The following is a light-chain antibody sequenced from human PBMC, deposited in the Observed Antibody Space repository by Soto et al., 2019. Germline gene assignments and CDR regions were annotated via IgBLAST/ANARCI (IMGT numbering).Light chain of an antibody. CDR1: QSVTSSY. J-gene: IGKJ5*01. CDR3: QQYGSSST. V-gene: IGKV3-20*01. CDR2: GES. Sequence: EIVLTQSPGTLSLSPGERATLSCRASQSVTSSYLAWYQQKTSQAPRLLIFGESNKATGIPDRFSESGSGTDFTLTISRLEPEDFAVYYCQQYGSSSTFGQGTRLEIK.